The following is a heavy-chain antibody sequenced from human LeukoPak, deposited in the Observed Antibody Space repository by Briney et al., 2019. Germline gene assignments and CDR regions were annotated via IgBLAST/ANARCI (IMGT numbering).Heavy chain of an antibody. CDR2: ISSSSSYI. CDR3: ARGPPRNPFDY. Sequence: GGSLRLSCAASGFTFSSYSMNWVRQAPGKGLEWVSSISSSSSYIYYADSVKGRFTISRDNAKNSLYLQMNSLGAEDTAVYYCARGPPRNPFDYWGQGTLVTVSS. J-gene: IGHJ4*02. CDR1: GFTFSSYS. V-gene: IGHV3-21*01.